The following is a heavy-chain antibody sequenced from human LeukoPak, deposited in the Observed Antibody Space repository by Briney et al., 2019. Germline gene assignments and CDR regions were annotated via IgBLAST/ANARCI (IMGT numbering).Heavy chain of an antibody. CDR3: ARDKGTMIVVGGRDAFDI. CDR1: GGSISSGGYY. CDR2: IYHSGST. J-gene: IGHJ3*02. Sequence: SETLSLTCTVSGGSISSGGYYCSWIRQPPGKGLEWIGYIYHSGSTYYNPSLKSRVTISVDRSKNQFSLKLSSVTAADTAVYYCARDKGTMIVVGGRDAFDIWGQGTMDTVSS. D-gene: IGHD3-22*01. V-gene: IGHV4-30-2*01.